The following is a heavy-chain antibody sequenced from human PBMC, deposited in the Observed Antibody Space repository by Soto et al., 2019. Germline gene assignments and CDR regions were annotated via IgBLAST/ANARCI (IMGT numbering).Heavy chain of an antibody. CDR1: GGTFSSYA. CDR2: IIPIFGTA. D-gene: IGHD3-3*01. Sequence: GASVKVSCKASGGTFSSYAIRWVRQAPGQGLEWMGGIIPIFGTANYAQKFQGRVTITADESTSTAYMELSSLRSEDTAVYYCARYDFWSGYYPPYYYYGMDVWGQGTTVTVSS. V-gene: IGHV1-69*01. CDR3: ARYDFWSGYYPPYYYYGMDV. J-gene: IGHJ6*02.